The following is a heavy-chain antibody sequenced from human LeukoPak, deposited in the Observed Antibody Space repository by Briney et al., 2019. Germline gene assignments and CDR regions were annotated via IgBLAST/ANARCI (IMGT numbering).Heavy chain of an antibody. CDR2: IRYDGSNK. CDR3: AKVAREFMGAFDI. J-gene: IGHJ3*02. D-gene: IGHD3-10*01. CDR1: GFTFSSYG. Sequence: GGSLRLSCAASGFTFSSYGMHWVRQTPGKGLEWVAFIRYDGSNKYYADSLKGRFTISRDNSKNTLYLQMNSLRAEDTAVYYCAKVAREFMGAFDIWGQGTMVTVSS. V-gene: IGHV3-30*02.